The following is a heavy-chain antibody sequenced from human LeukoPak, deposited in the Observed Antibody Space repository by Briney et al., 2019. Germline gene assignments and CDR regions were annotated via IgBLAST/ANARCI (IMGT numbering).Heavy chain of an antibody. Sequence: SETLSLTCAVYGGSFSGYYWSWIRQPPGKGLEWIGEINHSGSTNYNPSLKSRVTISVDTSKNQFSLKLSSVTAADTAVYYCARSLLRYFDWPAHVGFDYLCQGKLVTVSS. CDR1: GGSFSGYY. D-gene: IGHD3-9*01. J-gene: IGHJ4*02. CDR3: ARSLLRYFDWPAHVGFDY. CDR2: INHSGST. V-gene: IGHV4-34*01.